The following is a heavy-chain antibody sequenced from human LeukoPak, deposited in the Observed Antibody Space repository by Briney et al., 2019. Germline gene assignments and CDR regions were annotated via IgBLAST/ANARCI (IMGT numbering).Heavy chain of an antibody. D-gene: IGHD1-26*01. J-gene: IGHJ2*01. V-gene: IGHV3-11*04. CDR2: ISDRGSSK. CDR1: GFNFGDFY. Sequence: PGGSLRLSCAASGFNFGDFYRTWIRQPPGKGLEFISYISDRGSSKDYVDSVRGQFTISRDNANNSLYLQMNTLRVEDTAIYYCARTIVGATVDWYFDLWGRGTPVTVSS. CDR3: ARTIVGATVDWYFDL.